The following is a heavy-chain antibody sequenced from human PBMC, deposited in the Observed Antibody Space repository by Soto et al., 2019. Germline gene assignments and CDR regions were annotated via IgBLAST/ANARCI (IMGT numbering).Heavy chain of an antibody. CDR1: GFTFSSYS. D-gene: IGHD6-13*01. CDR3: ARAATSSSWYGNDYYYGMDV. V-gene: IGHV3-21*01. CDR2: ISSSSSYI. J-gene: IGHJ6*02. Sequence: EVQLVESGGGLVKPGGSLRLSCAASGFTFSSYSMNWVRQAPGKGLEWVSSISSSSSYIYYADSVKGRFTISRDNAKNSLYLQMNSLRAEDTAVYYCARAATSSSWYGNDYYYGMDVWGHGTTVTVSS.